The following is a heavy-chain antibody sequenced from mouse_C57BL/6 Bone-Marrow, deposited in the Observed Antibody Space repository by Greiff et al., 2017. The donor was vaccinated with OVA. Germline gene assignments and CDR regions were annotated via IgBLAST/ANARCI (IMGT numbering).Heavy chain of an antibody. V-gene: IGHV1-64*01. J-gene: IGHJ2*01. CDR3: ARLAYYSNLDD. Sequence: QVQLQQPGAELVKPGASVKLSCKASGYTFTSYWMHWVKQRPGPGLEWIGMIHPNSGSTNYNEKFKSKATLTVDKSSSTAYMQLSSLTSEDSAVYYRARLAYYSNLDDWGQGTTLTVSS. CDR2: IHPNSGST. CDR1: GYTFTSYW. D-gene: IGHD2-5*01.